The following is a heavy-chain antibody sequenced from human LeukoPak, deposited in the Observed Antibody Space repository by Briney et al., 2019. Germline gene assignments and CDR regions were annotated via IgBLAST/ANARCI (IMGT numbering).Heavy chain of an antibody. CDR1: GGSFSGYY. J-gene: IGHJ3*02. CDR2: INHIGST. Sequence: SETLSVTCAVYGGSFSGYYWSWLRQPPGKGLAWIGEINHIGSTNYNPSLKSRVTISVDTSKNQFSLKLSSVTAADTAVYYCARVFRSWYADAFDIWGQGTMVTVSS. V-gene: IGHV4-34*01. D-gene: IGHD6-13*01. CDR3: ARVFRSWYADAFDI.